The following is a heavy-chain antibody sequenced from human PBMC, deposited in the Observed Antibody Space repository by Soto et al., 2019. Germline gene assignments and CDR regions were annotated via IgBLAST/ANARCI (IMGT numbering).Heavy chain of an antibody. Sequence: QPGGALRLSCVASGVTFSSFAMSWVRQAPGKGLEWVSTIGGSGGSTYYADSVKGRLTISRDNAKNTLSLHINSLRAEDTAVYYCAKAETYDFWRGLHFDYWGQGPLVTVSS. CDR3: AKAETYDFWRGLHFDY. CDR2: IGGSGGST. V-gene: IGHV3-23*01. J-gene: IGHJ4*02. D-gene: IGHD3-3*01. CDR1: GVTFSSFA.